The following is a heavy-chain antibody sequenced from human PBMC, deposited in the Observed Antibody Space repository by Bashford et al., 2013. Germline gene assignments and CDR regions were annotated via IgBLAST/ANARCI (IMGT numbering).Heavy chain of an antibody. D-gene: IGHD3-16*02. CDR3: VRHFDRYGAIGL. Sequence: GGSLRLSCAASGFALSAYWLSWVRQTPGKGLEWLANIEQDGSRKYYLDSVEGRFTISRDNARNSLYLQMNSLRVDDTAVYYCVRHFDRYGAIGLWGQGTLVTVSS. CDR2: IEQDGSRK. J-gene: IGHJ1*01. V-gene: IGHV3-7*01. CDR1: GFALSAYW.